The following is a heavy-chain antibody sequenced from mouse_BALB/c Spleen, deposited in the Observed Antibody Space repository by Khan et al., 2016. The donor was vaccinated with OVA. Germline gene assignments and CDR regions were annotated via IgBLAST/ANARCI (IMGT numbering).Heavy chain of an antibody. Sequence: QVRLQQSGAELVKPGASVKLSCKTSGYTFTSYWIQWVKQRPGQGLGWIGQIFPGTGTTYYNENFKGKATLTVDTSSSTAYMQVSSLTSEDSAVLFCARGYLGNYDFVYWGQGTLVTVSP. D-gene: IGHD2-1*01. J-gene: IGHJ3*01. CDR1: GYTFTSYW. CDR2: IFPGTGTT. CDR3: ARGYLGNYDFVY. V-gene: IGHV1S132*01.